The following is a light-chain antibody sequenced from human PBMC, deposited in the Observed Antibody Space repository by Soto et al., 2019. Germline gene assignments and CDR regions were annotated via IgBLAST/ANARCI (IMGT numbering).Light chain of an antibody. V-gene: IGKV1-27*01. CDR1: QGISKY. CDR3: QNHSNAPPIT. CDR2: ATS. Sequence: DIQMTQSPFSLSACVGDRVTITCRAGQGISKYLAWNQQRPGKLPKLLIHATSTLQLEVPSRFSGSGSGTDFTLTISNLQREDVATYCCQNHSNAPPITLGQGTRLEI. J-gene: IGKJ5*01.